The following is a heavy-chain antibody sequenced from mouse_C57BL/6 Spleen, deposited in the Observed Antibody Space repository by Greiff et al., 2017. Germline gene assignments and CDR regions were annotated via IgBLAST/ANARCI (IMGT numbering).Heavy chain of an antibody. CDR1: GFNIKNTY. Sequence: EVQGVESVAELVRPGASVKLSCTASGFNIKNTYMHWVKQRPEQGLEWIGRIDPANGNTKYAPKFQGKATITADTSSNTAYLQLSSLTSEDTAIYYCARWGYYGSSFFDYWGQGTTLTVSS. CDR3: ARWGYYGSSFFDY. CDR2: IDPANGNT. J-gene: IGHJ2*01. V-gene: IGHV14-3*01. D-gene: IGHD1-1*01.